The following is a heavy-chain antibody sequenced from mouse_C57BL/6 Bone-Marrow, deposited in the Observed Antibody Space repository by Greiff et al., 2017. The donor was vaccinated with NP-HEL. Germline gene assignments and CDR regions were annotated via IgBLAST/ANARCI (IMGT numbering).Heavy chain of an antibody. V-gene: IGHV7-3*01. CDR2: IRNKANGYTT. J-gene: IGHJ2*01. CDR1: GFTFTDYY. CDR3: ERPSHYYGSSFDY. Sequence: EVHLVESGGGLVQPGGSLSLSCAASGFTFTDYYMSWVRQPPGKALEWLGFIRNKANGYTTEYSASVKGRFTISRDNSQSILYLQMNALRAEDSATYYCERPSHYYGSSFDYWGQGTTLTVSS. D-gene: IGHD1-1*01.